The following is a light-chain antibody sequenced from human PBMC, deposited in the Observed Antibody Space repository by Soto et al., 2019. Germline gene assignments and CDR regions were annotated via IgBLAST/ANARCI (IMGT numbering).Light chain of an antibody. J-gene: IGKJ4*01. CDR1: QSVAGN. CDR3: QQYNNWPLT. Sequence: EIVMTQSPATLSVSPGERATLSCRASQSVAGNLAWYQQKPGQAPRLLMYGASTRATGIPARFSGSGSGTEFTLTISSLQSEDFGVYYCQQYNNWPLTFCGGTKVEIK. CDR2: GAS. V-gene: IGKV3-15*01.